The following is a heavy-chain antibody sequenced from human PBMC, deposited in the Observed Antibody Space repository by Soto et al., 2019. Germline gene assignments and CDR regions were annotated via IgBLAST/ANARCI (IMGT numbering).Heavy chain of an antibody. CDR3: ARSDGRY. CDR1: GGSISSGGYC. V-gene: IGHV4-31*03. J-gene: IGHJ4*02. Sequence: SETLSLTCTFSGGSISSGGYCWSWIRQHPGKGLEWIGYIYYSGSTYYNPSLKSRVTTSVDTSKNQFSLKLSSVTAADTAVYYCARSDGRYWGQGTLVTVSS. CDR2: IYYSGST.